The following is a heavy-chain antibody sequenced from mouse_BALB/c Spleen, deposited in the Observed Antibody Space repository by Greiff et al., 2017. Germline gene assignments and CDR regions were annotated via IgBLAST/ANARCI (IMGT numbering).Heavy chain of an antibody. D-gene: IGHD6-5*01. V-gene: IGHV2-9-2*01. CDR2: IWTGGGT. J-gene: IGHJ2*01. CDR3: VRDTPIFDY. CDR1: GFSLTSYD. Sequence: VKLVESGPGLVAPSQSQSITCTVSGFSLTSYDISWIRQPPGKGLEWLGVIWTGGGTNYNSAFMSRLSISKDNSKSQVFLKMNSLQTDDTAIYYCVRDTPIFDYWGQGTTLTVSS.